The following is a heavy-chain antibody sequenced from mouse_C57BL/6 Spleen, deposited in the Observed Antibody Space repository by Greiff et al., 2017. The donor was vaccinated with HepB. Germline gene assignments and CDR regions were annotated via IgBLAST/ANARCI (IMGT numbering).Heavy chain of an antibody. D-gene: IGHD2-2*01. V-gene: IGHV1-42*01. J-gene: IGHJ2*01. Sequence: VQLQQSGPELVKPGASVKISCKASGYSFTGYYMNWVKQSPEKSLEWIGEINPSTGGTTYNQKFKAKATLTVDKSSSTAYMQLKSLTSEDSAVYYCARERGGYGSWGQGTTLTVSS. CDR3: ARERGGYGS. CDR2: INPSTGGT. CDR1: GYSFTGYY.